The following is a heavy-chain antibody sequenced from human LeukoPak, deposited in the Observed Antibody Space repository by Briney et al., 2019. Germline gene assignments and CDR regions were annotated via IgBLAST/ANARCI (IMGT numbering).Heavy chain of an antibody. CDR1: GFTASSNY. Sequence: GGSLRLSCAVSGFTASSNYMSWVRQAPGKGLEWVSIIYSGGYTFYADSVKGRVTISRDNSKNTLYLQMNSLRAEDTAVYYCARDSICSGGSCYSDYWGQGTLVTVSS. CDR3: ARDSICSGGSCYSDY. D-gene: IGHD2-15*01. CDR2: IYSGGYT. V-gene: IGHV3-53*01. J-gene: IGHJ4*02.